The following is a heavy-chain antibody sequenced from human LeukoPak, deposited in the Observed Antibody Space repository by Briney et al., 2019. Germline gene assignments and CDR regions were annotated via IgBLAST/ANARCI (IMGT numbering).Heavy chain of an antibody. J-gene: IGHJ4*02. CDR1: GYTFTSYG. D-gene: IGHD3-22*01. CDR2: ISAYNGNT. Sequence: GASVKVSCKASGYTFTSYGISWVRQAPGQGLEWMGWISAYNGNTNYAQKLQGRVTMTTDTSTSTAYMELRSLRSDDTAVYYCARDRPYDSSGYPSPRFDYWGQGTLVTVSS. V-gene: IGHV1-18*01. CDR3: ARDRPYDSSGYPSPRFDY.